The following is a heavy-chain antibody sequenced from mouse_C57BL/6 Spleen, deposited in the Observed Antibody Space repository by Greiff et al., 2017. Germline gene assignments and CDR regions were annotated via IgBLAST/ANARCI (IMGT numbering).Heavy chain of an antibody. CDR2: IYPGDGDT. V-gene: IGHV1-80*01. CDR3: ARSDYYGSRYAMDY. Sequence: QVQLKESGAELVKPGASVKISCKASGYAFSSYWMNWVKQRPGKGLEWIGQIYPGDGDTNYNGKFKGKATLTADKSSSTAYMQLSSLTSEDSAVYFCARSDYYGSRYAMDYWGQGTSVTVSS. D-gene: IGHD1-1*01. CDR1: GYAFSSYW. J-gene: IGHJ4*01.